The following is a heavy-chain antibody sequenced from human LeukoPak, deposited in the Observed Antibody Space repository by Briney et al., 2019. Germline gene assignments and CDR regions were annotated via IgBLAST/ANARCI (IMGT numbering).Heavy chain of an antibody. V-gene: IGHV5-51*01. D-gene: IGHD3-10*01. CDR3: ARYAQYGSGNRAFDY. J-gene: IGHJ4*02. CDR1: GYSFTSYW. CDR2: IYPGDSDT. Sequence: GESLKISCKGSGYSFTSYWIGWVRQMPGKGLEWMGIIYPGDSDTRYSPSFQGQVTISADKSISTAYLQWSSLKASDTAMYYCARYAQYGSGNRAFDYWGQGTLVTVSS.